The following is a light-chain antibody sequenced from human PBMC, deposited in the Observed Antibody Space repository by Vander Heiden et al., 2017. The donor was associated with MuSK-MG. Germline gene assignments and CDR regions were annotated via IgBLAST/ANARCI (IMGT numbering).Light chain of an antibody. CDR1: QSLLYRDGKTY. J-gene: IGKJ2*01. V-gene: IGKV2D-29*01. CDR3: RQSIQVPNT. Sequence: DIVMTPTPLSLSVTPGQPASISCKSSQSLLYRDGKTYLYWYLQRPGHPPQLLIYEGTNRCSGVPDRFSGSGSGTDFTLKISRVEAEDVGVYYCRQSIQVPNTFGQGTKLEIK. CDR2: EGT.